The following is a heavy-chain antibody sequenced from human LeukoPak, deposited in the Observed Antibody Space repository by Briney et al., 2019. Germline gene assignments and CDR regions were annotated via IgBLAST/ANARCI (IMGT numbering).Heavy chain of an antibody. CDR2: ISSSGSTI. Sequence: GGSLRLSCAASGFTFSSYAMSWVRQAPGKGLEWVSYISSSGSTIYYADSVKGRFTISRDNAKNSLYLQMNSLRAEDTAVYYCARDRSYYYDSSGSLRYWGQGTLVTVSS. V-gene: IGHV3-48*04. J-gene: IGHJ4*02. D-gene: IGHD3-22*01. CDR3: ARDRSYYYDSSGSLRY. CDR1: GFTFSSYA.